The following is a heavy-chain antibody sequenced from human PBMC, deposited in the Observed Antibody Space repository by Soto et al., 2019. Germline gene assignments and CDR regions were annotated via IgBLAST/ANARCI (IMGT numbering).Heavy chain of an antibody. CDR3: AREEREEGGMDV. V-gene: IGHV3-7*01. CDR1: GFTFSGYW. J-gene: IGHJ6*02. Sequence: PGGSLRLSCAASGFTFSGYWMSWVRQAPGQGLEWVANIKQGGSEKHYVDSVKGRFTISRDDAKNSLYLQMNSLRVEDTAVYYCAREEREEGGMDVWGQGTTVTVSS. CDR2: IKQGGSEK.